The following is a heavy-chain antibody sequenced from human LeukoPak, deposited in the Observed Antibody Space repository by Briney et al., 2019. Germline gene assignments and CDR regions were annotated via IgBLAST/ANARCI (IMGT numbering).Heavy chain of an antibody. V-gene: IGHV3-30*18. Sequence: PGRSLRLSCAASGFSFSIYGMHWVHQAPGKGLEWVAVISYDGSNKYYADSVKGRFTISRDNSKNTLYLQMNSLRAEDTAVYYCAKVTFITMVRGVNFDYWGQGTPVTVSS. CDR3: AKVTFITMVRGVNFDY. CDR1: GFSFSIYG. CDR2: ISYDGSNK. J-gene: IGHJ4*02. D-gene: IGHD3-10*01.